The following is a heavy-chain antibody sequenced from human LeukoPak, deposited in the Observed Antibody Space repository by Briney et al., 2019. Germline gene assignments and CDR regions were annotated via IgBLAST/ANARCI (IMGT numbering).Heavy chain of an antibody. CDR2: IYYSGST. J-gene: IGHJ3*02. D-gene: IGHD1-26*01. V-gene: IGHV4-59*01. Sequence: SETLSLTCTVSGGSISSYYWSWIRQPPGKGLEWIGHIYYSGSTNYNPSLKSRATISVDTSKSHLSLKVSSVTAADTAVYYCARSASGTLYDAFDIWGQGTMVTVSS. CDR3: ARSASGTLYDAFDI. CDR1: GGSISSYY.